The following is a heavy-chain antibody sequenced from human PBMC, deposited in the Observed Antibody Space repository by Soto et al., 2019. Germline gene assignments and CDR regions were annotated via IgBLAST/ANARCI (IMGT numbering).Heavy chain of an antibody. CDR1: GDTSTSYY. J-gene: IGHJ5*01. V-gene: IGHV4-59*01. D-gene: IGHD3-22*01. CDR3: ARDFYDSVGYTWFDS. CDR2: IHNSGTS. Sequence: SETLSLTCTVSGDTSTSYYWGWIRQAPGKGLEWIGHIHNSGTSTHNPSLNGRVTISIDMSKKQFSLKLTSLTSADTAVYYCARDFYDSVGYTWFDSWSQGTRVTVSS.